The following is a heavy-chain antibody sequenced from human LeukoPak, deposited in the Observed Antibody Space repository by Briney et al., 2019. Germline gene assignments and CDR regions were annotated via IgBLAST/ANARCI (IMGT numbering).Heavy chain of an antibody. D-gene: IGHD1-26*01. V-gene: IGHV4-31*03. J-gene: IGHJ4*02. CDR1: GGSISSGGHY. Sequence: SQTLSLTCTVSGGSISSGGHYWSWIRQHPGKGLEWIGYIHSSGNTYYNPSLKSRVAISVDMSKNQFSLKLSSVTAADTAVYYCARGLELPDYWGQGTLVTVSS. CDR3: ARGLELPDY. CDR2: IHSSGNT.